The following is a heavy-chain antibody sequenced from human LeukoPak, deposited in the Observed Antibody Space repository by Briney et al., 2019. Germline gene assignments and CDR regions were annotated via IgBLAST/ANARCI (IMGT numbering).Heavy chain of an antibody. Sequence: SETLSLTCTVSGGSISSYYWSWIRQPPGKGLEWIGYVYYSGSTNYNPSLKSRVTISVDTSKNQFSLKLSSVTAADTAVYYCARDPGYCSSTSCYAGAFDIWGQGTMVTVSS. CDR2: VYYSGST. V-gene: IGHV4-59*01. CDR3: ARDPGYCSSTSCYAGAFDI. D-gene: IGHD2-2*01. CDR1: GGSISSYY. J-gene: IGHJ3*02.